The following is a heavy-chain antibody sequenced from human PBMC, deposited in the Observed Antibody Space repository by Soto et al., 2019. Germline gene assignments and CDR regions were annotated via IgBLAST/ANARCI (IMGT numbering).Heavy chain of an antibody. V-gene: IGHV1-18*01. J-gene: IGHJ6*03. Sequence: ASVKVSCKASGYTFTSYGISWVRQAPGQGLEWMGWISAYNGNTNYAQKLQGRVTMTTDTSTSTAYMELRSLRSDDTAVYYCARENPVPADYYYYYMDVWGKGTTVTVSS. CDR2: ISAYNGNT. CDR3: ARENPVPADYYYYYMDV. CDR1: GYTFTSYG. D-gene: IGHD2-2*01.